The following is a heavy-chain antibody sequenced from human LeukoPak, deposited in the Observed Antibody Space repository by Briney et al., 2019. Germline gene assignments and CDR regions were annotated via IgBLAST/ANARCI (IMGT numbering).Heavy chain of an antibody. D-gene: IGHD6-19*01. CDR2: ISYDGSNK. CDR3: AKDMSSGWYGLGYYYYYMDV. CDR1: GFTFSSYA. V-gene: IGHV3-30*04. J-gene: IGHJ6*03. Sequence: PGRSLRLSCAASGFTFSSYAMHRVRQAPGKGLEWVAVISYDGSNKYYADSVKGRFTISRDNSKNTLYLQMNSLRAEDTAVYYCAKDMSSGWYGLGYYYYYMDVWGKGTTVTVSS.